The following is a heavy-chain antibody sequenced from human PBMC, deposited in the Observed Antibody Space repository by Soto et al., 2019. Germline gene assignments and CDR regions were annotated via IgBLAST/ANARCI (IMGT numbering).Heavy chain of an antibody. D-gene: IGHD4-17*01. J-gene: IGHJ6*03. CDR2: IYYTGST. CDR3: ARETLDYSDYGLPFYFMDV. V-gene: IGHV4-31*01. Sequence: QVQLQESGPGLVKPSQTLALTCTVSGGSISSRGYYWSWIRQHPGKGLEWLAYIYYTGSTSYNPSLKSLVTILVDTSKNHCSLRLRSVTAADTAVYYCARETLDYSDYGLPFYFMDVWGKGPTFTVSS. CDR1: GGSISSRGYY.